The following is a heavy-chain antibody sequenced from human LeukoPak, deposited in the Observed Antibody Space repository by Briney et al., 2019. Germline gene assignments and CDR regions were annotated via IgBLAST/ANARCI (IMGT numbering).Heavy chain of an antibody. D-gene: IGHD1-1*01. CDR2: MNPNNGDT. V-gene: IGHV1-8*01. CDR1: GYDFSRYD. CDR3: ARGRVSSSTWYSTYYYYFYMDV. J-gene: IGHJ6*03. Sequence: ASVKVSCKASGYDFSRYDINWVRLAPGQGLEWMGWMNPNNGDTDYAQNFQGRVTMTRDTSMSTAYMELSSLRSEDTAVYYCARGRVSSSTWYSTYYYYFYMDVWGKGTTVTVSS.